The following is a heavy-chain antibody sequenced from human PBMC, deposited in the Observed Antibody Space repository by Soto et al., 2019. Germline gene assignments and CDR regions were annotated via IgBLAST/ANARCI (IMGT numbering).Heavy chain of an antibody. J-gene: IGHJ4*02. V-gene: IGHV4-30-4*01. CDR1: GGSISSGGYY. CDR2: IYYSGST. Sequence: PSETLSLTCTVSGGSISSGGYYWSWIRQPPGKGLEWIGYIYYSGSTYYNPSLKSRVTISADTSKNQLSLKLSSVTAADTAVYYCARVGSSIATRPFDYWGQGTLVTVSS. D-gene: IGHD6-6*01. CDR3: ARVGSSIATRPFDY.